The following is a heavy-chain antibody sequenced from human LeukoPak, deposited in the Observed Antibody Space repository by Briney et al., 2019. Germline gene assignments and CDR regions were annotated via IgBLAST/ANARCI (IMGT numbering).Heavy chain of an antibody. Sequence: GGSLRLSCVGSGFTFSNYAMSWVRQAPGKGLDWVSVISGSAHKIRYADSVRGRFTISRDNSEDTVYLQMNNLRGEDTAIYYCAGRITGYSSGYVFWGQGTLVTVSS. CDR3: AGRITGYSSGYVF. CDR1: GFTFSNYA. V-gene: IGHV3-23*01. J-gene: IGHJ4*02. D-gene: IGHD5-18*01. CDR2: ISGSAHKI.